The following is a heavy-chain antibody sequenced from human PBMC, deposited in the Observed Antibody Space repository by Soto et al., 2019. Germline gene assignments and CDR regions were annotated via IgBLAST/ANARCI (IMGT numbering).Heavy chain of an antibody. CDR1: GYTFTSYY. V-gene: IGHV1-46*01. J-gene: IGHJ6*02. Sequence: ASVKVSCKASGYTFTSYYMHWVRQAPGQGLEWMGIINPSGGSTSYAQKFQGRVTMTRDTSTSTVYMELSSLRSEDTAVYYCARDNRSPQTNYCYYGMDVWGQGTTVTVSS. CDR2: INPSGGST. D-gene: IGHD1-26*01. CDR3: ARDNRSPQTNYCYYGMDV.